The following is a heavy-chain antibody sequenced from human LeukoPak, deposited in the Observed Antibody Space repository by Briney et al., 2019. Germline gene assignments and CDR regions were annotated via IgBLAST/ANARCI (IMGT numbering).Heavy chain of an antibody. J-gene: IGHJ4*02. D-gene: IGHD1-26*01. CDR2: MNQDGSDK. CDR3: ARGVYYFDY. V-gene: IGHV3-7*01. CDR1: GFTISSYW. Sequence: KPGGSLSLSCAASGFTISSYWMTLVRQAPGKGLGWVANMNQDGSDKYYVDSEKGRFTISRDNANDPLHLQMNSLRAEDTAVYYCARGVYYFDYWGQGTLVTVST.